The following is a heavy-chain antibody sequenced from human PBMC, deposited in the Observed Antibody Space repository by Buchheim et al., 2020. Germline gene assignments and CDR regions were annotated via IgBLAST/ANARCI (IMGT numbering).Heavy chain of an antibody. D-gene: IGHD3-9*01. Sequence: EVQLVESGGGSVQPGGSLRLSCAASGMTFSGSWMSWVRQAPGKGLECVAYIKQDGGEKNYVDSVRGRFTISRDHAKNSLYLQMNSLRAEDTAVYYCARAATGYFFDYWGQGTL. CDR1: GMTFSGSW. CDR3: ARAATGYFFDY. CDR2: IKQDGGEK. J-gene: IGHJ4*02. V-gene: IGHV3-7*01.